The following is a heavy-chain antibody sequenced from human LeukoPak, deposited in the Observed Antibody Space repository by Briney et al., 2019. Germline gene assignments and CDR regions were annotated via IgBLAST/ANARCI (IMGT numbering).Heavy chain of an antibody. CDR1: GGYISSYY. J-gene: IGHJ4*02. V-gene: IGHV4-4*07. Sequence: TSETLSLTCTVSGGYISSYYWSWIRQPAGKGLEWIGRIYTSGSTNYNPSLKSRVTMSVDTSKNQFSLKLSSVTAADTSVYYCARQPLSGQYYDYWGQGTLVTVSS. D-gene: IGHD5-12*01. CDR3: ARQPLSGQYYDY. CDR2: IYTSGST.